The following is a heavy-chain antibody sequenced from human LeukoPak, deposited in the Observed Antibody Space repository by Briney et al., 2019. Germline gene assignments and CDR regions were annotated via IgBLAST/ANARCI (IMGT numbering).Heavy chain of an antibody. J-gene: IGHJ4*02. CDR3: AREPLYYFDY. Sequence: PGGSLRLSCAASGFTFSSYAMHWVRQAPGKGLERVAVISYDGRNKYYADSVKGRFTISRDNSKNTLYLQMNSLRAEDTAVYYCAREPLYYFDYWGQGTLVTVSS. V-gene: IGHV3-30*04. CDR2: ISYDGRNK. CDR1: GFTFSSYA.